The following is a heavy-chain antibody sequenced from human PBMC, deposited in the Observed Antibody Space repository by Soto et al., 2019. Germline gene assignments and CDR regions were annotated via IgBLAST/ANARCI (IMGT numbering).Heavy chain of an antibody. CDR3: AAELGFGKLSVV. J-gene: IGHJ6*02. D-gene: IGHD3-10*01. CDR2: IIPLFGTT. Sequence: QVQVVQSGVEVRRPGSSVKVSCKASGDTFKNCVISCVRQAPGQGLEWMGGIIPLFGTTDFAQRLQGRLTITADESTTTAYIELSRLRSEDTATYYCAAELGFGKLSVVWGQGTTVIVSS. V-gene: IGHV1-69*01. CDR1: GDTFKNCV.